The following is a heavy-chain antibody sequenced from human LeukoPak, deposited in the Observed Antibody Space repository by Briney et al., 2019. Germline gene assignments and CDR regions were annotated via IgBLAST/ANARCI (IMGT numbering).Heavy chain of an antibody. V-gene: IGHV3-7*01. D-gene: IGHD7-27*01. CDR3: ARDKMTGDSYFDF. J-gene: IGHJ4*02. Sequence: GGSLRLSCAASGFTFSSYWMSWVRQAPGKGLEWVAHIKQDGSEKNYVASVKGRFTISRDNAKNTLLLQMDGLRAEDSAVYYCARDKMTGDSYFDFWGQGALVTVSS. CDR1: GFTFSSYW. CDR2: IKQDGSEK.